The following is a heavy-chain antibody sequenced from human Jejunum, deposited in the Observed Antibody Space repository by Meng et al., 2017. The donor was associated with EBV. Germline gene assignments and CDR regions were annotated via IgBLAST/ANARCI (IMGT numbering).Heavy chain of an antibody. D-gene: IGHD2-15*01. Sequence: VRWGQFGAEGKGPGASGKVSCKAYGYNFTKYGVSWVRQAPGQGLAWMGWISAYNGNTDYAQKLQGRVTMTPDTPTSTAYMELRSLRSDDTAVYYCTILSHCDGGICYSYDYWGQGTLVTVSS. CDR3: TILSHCDGGICYSYDY. CDR1: GYNFTKYG. J-gene: IGHJ4*02. V-gene: IGHV1-18*01. CDR2: ISAYNGNT.